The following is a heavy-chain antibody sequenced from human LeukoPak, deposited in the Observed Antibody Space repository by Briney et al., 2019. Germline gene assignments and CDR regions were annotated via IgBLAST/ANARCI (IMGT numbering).Heavy chain of an antibody. D-gene: IGHD6-13*01. J-gene: IGHJ6*02. V-gene: IGHV1-8*01. CDR3: ATQWYSSSWSPGYYYYYGMDV. CDR1: VYTFTSYD. CDR2: MNPNSGNT. Sequence: ASVKVSCKASVYTFTSYDINWVRQATGQGLEWMGWMNPNSGNTGYAQKFQGRVTMTRNTSISTAYMELSSLRSEDTAVYYCATQWYSSSWSPGYYYYYGMDVWGQGTTVTVSS.